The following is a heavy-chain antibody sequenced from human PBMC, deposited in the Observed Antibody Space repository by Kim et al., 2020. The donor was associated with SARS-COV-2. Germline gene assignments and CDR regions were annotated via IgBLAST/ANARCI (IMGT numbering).Heavy chain of an antibody. V-gene: IGHV3-30*02. D-gene: IGHD1-26*01. J-gene: IGHJ5*02. Sequence: YADSVKGRFTISRDNSKNTLYLQMNSLRAEDTAVYYCAKGSGSYRNWFDPWGQGTLVTVSS. CDR3: AKGSGSYRNWFDP.